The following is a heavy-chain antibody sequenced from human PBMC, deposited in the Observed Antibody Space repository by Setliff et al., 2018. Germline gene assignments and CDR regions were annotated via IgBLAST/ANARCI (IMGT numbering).Heavy chain of an antibody. CDR3: ARGYDSGGWNY. V-gene: IGHV5-51*01. J-gene: IGHJ4*02. D-gene: IGHD3-22*01. Sequence: GESLKISCKVSGNGFTDLWIAWVRQTPGKGLEWMGIIHPADYDTRYSPSLQGQVTFSADRSISTAHLQWDSLKASDTAMYDCARGYDSGGWNYWGQGALVTVSS. CDR2: IHPADYDT. CDR1: GNGFTDLW.